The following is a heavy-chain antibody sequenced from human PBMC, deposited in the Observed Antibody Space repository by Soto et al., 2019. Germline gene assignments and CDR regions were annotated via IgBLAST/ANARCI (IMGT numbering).Heavy chain of an antibody. CDR2: IYPGDSDT. J-gene: IGHJ6*01. CDR3: ARHAKRGSSWYTILYGMDV. CDR1: GYSFTSYW. D-gene: IGHD6-13*01. Sequence: GESLKISCKGSGYSFTSYWIGWVRQMPGKGLEWMGIIYPGDSDTRYSPSFQGQVTISADKSISTAYLQWSSLKASDTATYYCARHAKRGSSWYTILYGMDVWGQGTTVTVS. V-gene: IGHV5-51*01.